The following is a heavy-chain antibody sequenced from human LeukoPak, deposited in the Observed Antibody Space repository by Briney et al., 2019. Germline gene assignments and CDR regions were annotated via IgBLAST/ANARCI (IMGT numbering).Heavy chain of an antibody. Sequence: GRSLRLSCAASGFTFSSYGMHWVRQAPGKGLEWVAVISYDGSNKYYADSVKGRFTISRDNSKSTLYLQMNSLRAEDTAVYYCAKSPSGWYWGGVDYWGQGTLVTVSS. CDR2: ISYDGSNK. CDR3: AKSPSGWYWGGVDY. CDR1: GFTFSSYG. V-gene: IGHV3-30*18. J-gene: IGHJ4*02. D-gene: IGHD6-19*01.